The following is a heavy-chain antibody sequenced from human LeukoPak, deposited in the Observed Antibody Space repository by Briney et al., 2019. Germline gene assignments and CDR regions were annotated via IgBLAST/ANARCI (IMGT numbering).Heavy chain of an antibody. CDR1: GFTFSSYG. CDR2: ISYDGSNK. CDR3: AKGYSYGSNYYFDY. V-gene: IGHV3-30*18. Sequence: GGSLRLSCAASGFTFSSYGMHWVRQAPGKGLEWVAVISYDGSNKYYADSVKGRFTISRDNSKNTLYLQMNSLRAEDTAVYYSAKGYSYGSNYYFDYWGQGTLVTVSS. J-gene: IGHJ4*02. D-gene: IGHD5-18*01.